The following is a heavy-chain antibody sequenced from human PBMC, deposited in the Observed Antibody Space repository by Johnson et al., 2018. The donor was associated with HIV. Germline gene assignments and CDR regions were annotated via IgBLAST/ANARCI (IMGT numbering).Heavy chain of an antibody. D-gene: IGHD6-13*01. CDR3: ARELGGSSLPFGAFDI. CDR1: GFTFDDYA. CDR2: IKQDGSQK. Sequence: VQLVESGGVVVQPGGSLRLSCAASGFTFDDYAMHWVRQAPGKGLEWVANIKQDGSQKYYVDSVKGRFTISRDNAKNSVYLQMNSLRAEDTAGYYCARELGGSSLPFGAFDIWGQGTMVTVSS. V-gene: IGHV3-7*05. J-gene: IGHJ3*02.